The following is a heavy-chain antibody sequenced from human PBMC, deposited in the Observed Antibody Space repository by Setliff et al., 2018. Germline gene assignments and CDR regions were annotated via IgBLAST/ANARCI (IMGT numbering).Heavy chain of an antibody. CDR3: ATGRRWLGSAFDI. CDR1: GYTLTESS. V-gene: IGHV1-24*01. CDR2: FDPEDGET. D-gene: IGHD6-19*01. Sequence: ASVKVSCKVSGYTLTESSRHWVRQAPGKGLEWMGGFDPEDGETIYAQKFQGRVTMTEDTSTDTAYMELSSLRSEDTAVYYCATGRRWLGSAFDIWGQGTMVTVSS. J-gene: IGHJ3*02.